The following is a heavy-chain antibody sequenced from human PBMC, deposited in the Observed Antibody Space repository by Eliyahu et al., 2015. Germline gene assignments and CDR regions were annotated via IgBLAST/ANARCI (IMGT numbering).Heavy chain of an antibody. V-gene: IGHV3-21*01. CDR1: GFTFSSYS. CDR2: ISSSSWFI. CDR3: ARVWEGVSSGPMDV. J-gene: IGHJ6*02. Sequence: EVQLVESGGGLVKPGGSLRLSCAASGFTFSSYSMNWVRQAPGKGLEWVSSISSSSWFIYYADSVKGRFTISRDNAKNSLYLQMNSLRAEDTAVYYCARVWEGVSSGPMDVWGQGTTVTVSS. D-gene: IGHD6-19*01.